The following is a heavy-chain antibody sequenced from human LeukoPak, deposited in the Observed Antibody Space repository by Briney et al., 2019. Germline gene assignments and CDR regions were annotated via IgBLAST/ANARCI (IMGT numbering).Heavy chain of an antibody. CDR3: AKDSGRTAKSLFDP. D-gene: IGHD2-15*01. Sequence: AGGSLRLSCAASGFTFSSYAMSWVRQDPGKGLEWVSAISGSGGSTYYADSVKGRFTISRDNSKNTLYLQMNSLRAEDTAVYYCAKDSGRTAKSLFDPWGQGTLVTVSS. CDR2: ISGSGGST. J-gene: IGHJ5*02. CDR1: GFTFSSYA. V-gene: IGHV3-23*01.